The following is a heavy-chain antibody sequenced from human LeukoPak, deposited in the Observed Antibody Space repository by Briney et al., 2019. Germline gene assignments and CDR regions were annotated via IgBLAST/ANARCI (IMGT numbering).Heavy chain of an antibody. D-gene: IGHD5-12*01. J-gene: IGHJ4*02. Sequence: GGSLRLSWAASGFTFSSYAMSWVRQAPGKGLEWVSAISGSGGSTYYADSVKGRFTISRDNSKNTLYLQMNSLRAEDTAVYYCARYSGYDGIDYWGQGTLVTVSS. CDR2: ISGSGGST. V-gene: IGHV3-23*01. CDR1: GFTFSSYA. CDR3: ARYSGYDGIDY.